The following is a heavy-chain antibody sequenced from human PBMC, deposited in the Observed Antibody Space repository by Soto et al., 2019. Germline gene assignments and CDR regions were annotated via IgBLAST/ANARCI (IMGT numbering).Heavy chain of an antibody. CDR3: ARVGAYCSSTSCFDY. D-gene: IGHD2-2*01. V-gene: IGHV1-18*01. J-gene: IGHJ4*02. Sequence: QVQLVQSGAEVKKPGASVKVSCKASGYTFSSFGISWVRQGPGQGLEWMGWISAYSGNTDYAQNLQGRVTMTTDTSTTTASMELRSLRSDDTAVYFCARVGAYCSSTSCFDYWGQGTLVTVSS. CDR1: GYTFSSFG. CDR2: ISAYSGNT.